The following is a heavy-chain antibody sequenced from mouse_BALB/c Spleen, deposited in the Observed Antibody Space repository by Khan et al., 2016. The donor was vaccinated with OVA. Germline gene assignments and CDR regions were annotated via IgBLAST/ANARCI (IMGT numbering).Heavy chain of an antibody. CDR2: ISSDGDYT. V-gene: IGHV5-9-3*01. CDR3: ARSPYGNFAY. J-gene: IGHJ3*01. D-gene: IGHD2-1*01. Sequence: EVELVESGGGLVKPGGSLKLSCAASGFTFSTYAMSWVRQTPEKRLEWVATISSDGDYTYYPDNLTGRFTISTDNAKNTPYLQMSSLRSEVTAMYYCARSPYGNFAYWGQGTLVTVSA. CDR1: GFTFSTYA.